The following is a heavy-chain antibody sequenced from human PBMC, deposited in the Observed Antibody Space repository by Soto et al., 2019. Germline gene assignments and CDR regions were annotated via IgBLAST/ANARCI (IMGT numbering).Heavy chain of an antibody. CDR2: INWNSGSI. CDR3: VKDESINWYSGHFRH. Sequence: GGSMRLSCAASGVTFYVYAMHWVRQVPGKGLEWVSGINWNSGSIGYADSVKGRFAISRDNAKNSLHLQMNSLRAEDTAFYYCVKDESINWYSGHFRHWGQGTLVTVSS. D-gene: IGHD6-13*01. V-gene: IGHV3-9*01. CDR1: GVTFYVYA. J-gene: IGHJ1*01.